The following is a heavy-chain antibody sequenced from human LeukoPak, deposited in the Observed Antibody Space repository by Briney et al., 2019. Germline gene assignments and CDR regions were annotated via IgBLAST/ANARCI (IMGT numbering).Heavy chain of an antibody. Sequence: GGSLRLSCAASGFTFDDCGMSWVRQAPGKGLEWVSSVNWNGDITNYVDSVRGRFTISRDNAKNSLYLQMNSLRAEDTALYYCAREVATYDYYYYMDVWGKGTTVTVSS. CDR2: VNWNGDIT. D-gene: IGHD5-12*01. CDR1: GFTFDDCG. V-gene: IGHV3-20*04. J-gene: IGHJ6*03. CDR3: AREVATYDYYYYMDV.